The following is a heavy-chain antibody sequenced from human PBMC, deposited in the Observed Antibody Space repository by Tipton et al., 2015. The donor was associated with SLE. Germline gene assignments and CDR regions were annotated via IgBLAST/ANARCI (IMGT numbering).Heavy chain of an antibody. J-gene: IGHJ4*02. CDR3: ARHGDILTGYLHLDY. V-gene: IGHV4-59*01. CDR1: GGSISSYY. D-gene: IGHD3-9*01. Sequence: TLSLTCTVSGGSISSYYWSWIRQPPGKGLEWIGYIYYSGTTSYSPSLKSRVTISVDTSKNQFSLNLRSVTAADTAVYYCARHGDILTGYLHLDYWGQGTLVTVSS. CDR2: IYYSGTT.